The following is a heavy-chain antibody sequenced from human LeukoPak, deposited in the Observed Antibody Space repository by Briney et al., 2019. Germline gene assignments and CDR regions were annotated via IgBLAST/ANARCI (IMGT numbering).Heavy chain of an antibody. Sequence: PGASVKVSCKASGGTFSSYATSGVRQAPGQGLEWMGGIIPIFGTANYAQKFQGRVTIPADKSTSTAYIELSSLRSDDTAVYYCARDNSVEDTAWWFDPWGQGTLVTVSS. CDR2: IIPIFGTA. J-gene: IGHJ5*02. D-gene: IGHD4-23*01. V-gene: IGHV1-69*06. CDR1: GGTFSSYA. CDR3: ARDNSVEDTAWWFDP.